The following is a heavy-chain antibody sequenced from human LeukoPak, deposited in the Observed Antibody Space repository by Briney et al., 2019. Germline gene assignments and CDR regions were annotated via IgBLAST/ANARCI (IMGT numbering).Heavy chain of an antibody. CDR2: ISSSGSTT. CDR1: GFTFSSHS. CDR3: ARYFAS. Sequence: GGSLRLSCAASGFTFSSHSMNWVRQAPGKGLEWVSYISSSGSTTSYADSVKGRFTISRDNAKNSLFLLMNSLRDEDTAVYFCARYFASWGQGTLVTVSS. J-gene: IGHJ4*02. V-gene: IGHV3-48*02.